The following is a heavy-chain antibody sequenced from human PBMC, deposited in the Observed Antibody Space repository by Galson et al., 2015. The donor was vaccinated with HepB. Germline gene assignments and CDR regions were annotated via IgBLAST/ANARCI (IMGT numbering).Heavy chain of an antibody. D-gene: IGHD6-19*01. CDR3: TTGQWLVGQ. Sequence: SLRLSCAASGFSFSNSWLNWVRQAPGKGLEWVGRVKSDADGATVDYAAPVKGRFTISRDDSKNILSLQMNRLKTEDTAVYYCTTGQWLVGQWGQGTLVTVSS. CDR1: GFSFSNSW. J-gene: IGHJ4*02. V-gene: IGHV3-15*01. CDR2: VKSDADGATV.